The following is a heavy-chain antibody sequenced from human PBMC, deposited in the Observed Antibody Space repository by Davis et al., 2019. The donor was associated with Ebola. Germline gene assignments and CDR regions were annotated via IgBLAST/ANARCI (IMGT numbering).Heavy chain of an antibody. J-gene: IGHJ5*02. Sequence: PGGSLRLSCAASGFTFSSYWMHWVRQAPGKGLVWVSRINIDGSKINYADSVKGRFTISRDNAKNTVYLQMNNLRAEDTAVYYCARVAGGDLNRWFDRWGQGTLVTVSS. CDR3: ARVAGGDLNRWFDR. D-gene: IGHD2-21*02. CDR2: INIDGSKI. CDR1: GFTFSSYW. V-gene: IGHV3-74*01.